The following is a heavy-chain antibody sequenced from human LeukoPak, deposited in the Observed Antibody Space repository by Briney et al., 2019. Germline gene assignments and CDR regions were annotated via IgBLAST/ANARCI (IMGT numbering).Heavy chain of an antibody. Sequence: GGSLRLSCAASGFTFSSYAMHWVRQAPGKGLEWVAVISYDGSNKYYTDSVKGRFTISRDNSKNTVYLQMNSLRADDTAVYYCARDFTPEWFDIHWGQGTLVTVS. CDR1: GFTFSSYA. CDR3: ARDFTPEWFDIH. D-gene: IGHD3-3*01. V-gene: IGHV3-30-3*01. CDR2: ISYDGSNK. J-gene: IGHJ4*02.